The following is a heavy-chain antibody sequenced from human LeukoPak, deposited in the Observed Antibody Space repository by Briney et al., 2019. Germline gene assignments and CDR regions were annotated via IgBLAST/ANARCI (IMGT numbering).Heavy chain of an antibody. Sequence: SETLSLTCAVSGYSISSGYYWGWIRQPPGKGLEWIGSIYHSGSTYYNPSLKSRVTISVDTSKNQFSLKLSSVTAADTAVYYCARHRAAGWFGELLRIDYWGQGTLVTVSS. CDR2: IYHSGST. J-gene: IGHJ4*02. CDR1: GYSISSGYY. D-gene: IGHD3-10*01. CDR3: ARHRAAGWFGELLRIDY. V-gene: IGHV4-38-2*01.